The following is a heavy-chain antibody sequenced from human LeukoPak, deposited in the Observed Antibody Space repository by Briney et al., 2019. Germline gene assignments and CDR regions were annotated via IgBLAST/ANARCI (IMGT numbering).Heavy chain of an antibody. CDR2: INTNNGGT. CDR3: ARGAVGMLGPNNPFDY. V-gene: IGHV1-2*02. D-gene: IGHD1-26*01. J-gene: IGHJ4*02. CDR1: VYTLTVNY. Sequence: ASVTVSSTSSVYTLTVNYLHWVRQAPGQGLEWMGWINTNNGGTSYAQTFLGRVTITRDTSISTAYLELDSLRSDDTAVYYCARGAVGMLGPNNPFDYWGQGTLVTLSS.